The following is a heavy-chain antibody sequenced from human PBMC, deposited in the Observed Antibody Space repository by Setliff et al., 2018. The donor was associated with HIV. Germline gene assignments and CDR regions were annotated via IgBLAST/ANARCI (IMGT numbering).Heavy chain of an antibody. J-gene: IGHJ6*02. D-gene: IGHD3-3*01. CDR1: GYSITSVYY. CDR2: IYHNGST. CDR3: ARLHIRFRSQDWAAVDV. V-gene: IGHV4-38-2*01. Sequence: SETLSLTCAVSGYSITSVYYWGWIRQPPGKGLEWIGSIYHNGSTYYNPSLKSRVSILVDISKNQFSLKLSCVTAADTAVYYCARLHIRFRSQDWAAVDVWGQGTTVTVSS.